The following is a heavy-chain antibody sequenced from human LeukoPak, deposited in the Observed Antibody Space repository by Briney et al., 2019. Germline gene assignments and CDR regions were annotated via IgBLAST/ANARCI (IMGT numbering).Heavy chain of an antibody. V-gene: IGHV1-69*05. CDR1: GGTFSSYA. D-gene: IGHD6-6*01. Sequence: SVKVSCKASGGTFSSYAISWVRQAPGQGLEWMGRIIPIFGTANYAQKFQGRVTITTDESTSTAYMELSSLRSEDTAVYYCARALRIAARPEYYYYMDVWGKGTTVTVSS. CDR3: ARALRIAARPEYYYYMDV. J-gene: IGHJ6*03. CDR2: IIPIFGTA.